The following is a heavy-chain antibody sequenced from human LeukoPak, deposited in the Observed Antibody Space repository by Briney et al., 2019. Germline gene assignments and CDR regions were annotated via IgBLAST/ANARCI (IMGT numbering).Heavy chain of an antibody. CDR1: GGSISSGGYY. V-gene: IGHV4-31*03. Sequence: SETLSLTCTVSGGSISSGGYYWSWIRQHPGKGLEWIGYIYYSGSTYYNPSLKSRVTISVDTSKNQFSLKLSSVTAADTAVYYCARGHDSLYYFDYWGQGTLVTVSS. CDR2: IYYSGST. CDR3: ARGHDSLYYFDY. J-gene: IGHJ4*02. D-gene: IGHD3-22*01.